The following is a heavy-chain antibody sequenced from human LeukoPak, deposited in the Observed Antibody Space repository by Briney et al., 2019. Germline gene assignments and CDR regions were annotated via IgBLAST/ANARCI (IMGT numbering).Heavy chain of an antibody. CDR3: ASGIKSILVGAHDAFDI. CDR1: GYTFTGYY. CDR2: INPNSGGT. D-gene: IGHD1-26*01. Sequence: ASVKVSCKASGYTFTGYYLHWVRQAPGQGLEWMGCINPNSGGTDYAQKFQGGVTMTRDTSISTAYMELSRLRSDDAAVYYCASGIKSILVGAHDAFDIWGQGTMVTVSS. V-gene: IGHV1-2*02. J-gene: IGHJ3*02.